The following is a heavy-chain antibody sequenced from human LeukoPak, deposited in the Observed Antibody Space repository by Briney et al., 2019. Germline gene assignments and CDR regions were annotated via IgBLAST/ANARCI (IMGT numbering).Heavy chain of an antibody. Sequence: SETLSLTCAVSGGSFSGYYWSWIRQPPGKGLEWIGEINHSGSTNYNPSLKSRVTISVDTSKNQFSLKLSSVTAADTAVYYCARYGSLYYFDYWGQGTLVTVSS. CDR2: INHSGST. CDR1: GGSFSGYY. D-gene: IGHD4-17*01. J-gene: IGHJ4*02. CDR3: ARYGSLYYFDY. V-gene: IGHV4-34*01.